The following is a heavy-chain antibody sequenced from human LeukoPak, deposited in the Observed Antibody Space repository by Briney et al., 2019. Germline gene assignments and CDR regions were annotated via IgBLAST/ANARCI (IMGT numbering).Heavy chain of an antibody. Sequence: SETLSLTCTVSGGSISNYYWSWIRQPPGKGLEWIGEINHSGSTNYNPSLKSRVTISVDTSKNQFSLKLSSVTAADTAVYYCARGQGRDGYNSFDYWGQGTLVTVSS. D-gene: IGHD5-24*01. CDR1: GGSISNYY. CDR2: INHSGST. V-gene: IGHV4-34*01. CDR3: ARGQGRDGYNSFDY. J-gene: IGHJ4*02.